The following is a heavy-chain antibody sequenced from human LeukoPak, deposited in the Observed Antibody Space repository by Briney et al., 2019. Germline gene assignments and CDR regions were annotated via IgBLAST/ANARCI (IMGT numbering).Heavy chain of an antibody. CDR3: ARDSKLSPYCTNGVCYSGTYDY. CDR1: GYTFTNFG. V-gene: IGHV1-18*01. Sequence: ASVKVSCKASGYTFTNFGISWVRQAPGQGLEWMGWISVYNGNTNFAQKLQGRVTMTTDTSTSTAYMELRSLRSDDTAVYYCARDSKLSPYCTNGVCYSGTYDYWGQGTLVTVSS. D-gene: IGHD2-8*01. CDR2: ISVYNGNT. J-gene: IGHJ4*02.